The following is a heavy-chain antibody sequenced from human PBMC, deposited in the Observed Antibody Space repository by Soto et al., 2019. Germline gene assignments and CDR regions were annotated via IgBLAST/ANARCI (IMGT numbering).Heavy chain of an antibody. D-gene: IGHD6-13*01. CDR3: ARVTQRYSIRGWYFDL. V-gene: IGHV1-69*12. J-gene: IGHJ2*01. CDR1: GGTFSSYA. Sequence: QVQLVQSGAEVKKPGSSVKVSCKASGGTFSSYAISWVRQAPGQGLEWMGGIIPIFGTANYAQKFQGRVTIPADESTSTAYRELSSLRSADTAVYYCARVTQRYSIRGWYFDLWGRGTLVTVSS. CDR2: IIPIFGTA.